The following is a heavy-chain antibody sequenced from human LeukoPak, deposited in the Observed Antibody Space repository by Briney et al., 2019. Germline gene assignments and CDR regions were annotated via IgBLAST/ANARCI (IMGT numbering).Heavy chain of an antibody. CDR1: GFTFSGYW. J-gene: IGHJ4*02. CDR2: IKPDGSST. CDR3: TTLYGGSLDY. V-gene: IGHV3-74*01. D-gene: IGHD5-12*01. Sequence: GGSLRLSCAASGFTFSGYWMSWVRQAPGEGLVWVSRIKPDGSSTSYADSVKGRFTISRDNAKNTLYLQMNSLRAEDTAIYYCTTLYGGSLDYWGQGTLVTVSS.